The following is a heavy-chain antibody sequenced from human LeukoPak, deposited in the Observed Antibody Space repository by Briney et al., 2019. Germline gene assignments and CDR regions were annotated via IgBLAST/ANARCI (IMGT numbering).Heavy chain of an antibody. CDR2: INPSGGIT. D-gene: IGHD3-10*01. J-gene: IGHJ6*03. Sequence: ASVTVSCKASGYTFTSYYMHWVRHAPGQGLEWMGIINPSGGITSYAQKFQGRVTMTRDMSTSTVYMELSSLRSEDTAVYYCARVPMVRGVTHYYYMDVWGKGTTVTVSS. V-gene: IGHV1-46*01. CDR3: ARVPMVRGVTHYYYMDV. CDR1: GYTFTSYY.